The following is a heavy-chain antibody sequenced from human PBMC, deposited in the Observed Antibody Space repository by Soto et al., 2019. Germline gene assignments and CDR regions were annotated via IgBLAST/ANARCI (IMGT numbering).Heavy chain of an antibody. Sequence: LYFVSSGFXYSQYVFHWVRVAAGKGREWVARSSYSKSVIKYGDCVKGLFTVSRYNSNNTVFLQMDSLRPEDTAIYYCAKACLQFYSNSAGFHFYEWGQGTLVTVSS. CDR3: AKACLQFYSNSAGFHFYE. CDR2: SSYSKSVI. J-gene: IGHJ4*02. D-gene: IGHD4-4*01. V-gene: IGHV3-30*18. CDR1: GFXYSQYV.